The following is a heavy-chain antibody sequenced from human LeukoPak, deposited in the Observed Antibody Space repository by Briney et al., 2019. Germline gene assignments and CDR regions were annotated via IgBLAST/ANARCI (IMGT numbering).Heavy chain of an antibody. Sequence: SETLSLTCAVYGGSFSGYYWSWIRQPPGKGLEWIAEINHSGSTNYNPSLKSRVTISVDTSKNQFSLKLSSVTAADTAVYYCARSHCGGDCYSGLDYFDYWGQGTLVTVSS. CDR1: GGSFSGYY. CDR3: ARSHCGGDCYSGLDYFDY. V-gene: IGHV4-34*01. CDR2: INHSGST. D-gene: IGHD2-21*02. J-gene: IGHJ4*02.